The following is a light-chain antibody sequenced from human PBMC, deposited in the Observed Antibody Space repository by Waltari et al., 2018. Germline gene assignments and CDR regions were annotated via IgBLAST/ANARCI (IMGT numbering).Light chain of an antibody. CDR2: GST. V-gene: IGLV1-40*01. Sequence: QSVLTQPPSVSGAPGQRVTIPCTGRGSNIGAGYDVHWSQQLPRAAPKLLIYGSTSRPLGVPYRFFGSTAGTSASLAITGLQAEDEADYYCQSYDTSLRVVFGGGTKLTVL. CDR3: QSYDTSLRVV. CDR1: GSNIGAGYD. J-gene: IGLJ3*02.